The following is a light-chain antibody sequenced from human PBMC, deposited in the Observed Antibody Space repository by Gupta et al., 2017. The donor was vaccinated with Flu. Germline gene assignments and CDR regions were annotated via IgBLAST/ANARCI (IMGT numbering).Light chain of an antibody. J-gene: IGKJ2*01. CDR3: QHYGHWPL. CDR2: GAS. V-gene: IGKV3-15*01. CDR1: ESVSSN. Sequence: CPATLSVSPGERVTLSCRASESVSSNLAWYQRKPGQPPRLLIYGASNRAAGVPARFSGSGSGTDFTLTISSLQSEDSAIYDCQHYGHWPLFGQGTRLEVK.